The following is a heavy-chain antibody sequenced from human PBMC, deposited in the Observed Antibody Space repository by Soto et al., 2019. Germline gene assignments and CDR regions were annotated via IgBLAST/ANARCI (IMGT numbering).Heavy chain of an antibody. Sequence: GGSLRLSCAASGFTFSNYAMMWVRQSPGKGLEWVSTISGSGYNTYYADSVKGRFTISRDNAKNTLYLQMNSLGAEDTAVYYCAKYSSSSRQDGMDVWGQGTTVTVSS. CDR3: AKYSSSSRQDGMDV. V-gene: IGHV3-23*01. CDR2: ISGSGYNT. CDR1: GFTFSNYA. D-gene: IGHD6-6*01. J-gene: IGHJ6*02.